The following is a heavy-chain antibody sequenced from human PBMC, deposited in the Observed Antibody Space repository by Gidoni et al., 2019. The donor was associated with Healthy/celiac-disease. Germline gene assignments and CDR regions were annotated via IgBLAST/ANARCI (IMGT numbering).Heavy chain of an antibody. V-gene: IGHV3-21*01. CDR2: ISSSSSYI. CDR1: GFTFSSYS. Sequence: EVQLVESGGGLVKPGGSLRLSCAASGFTFSSYSMNWVRQAPGKGLEWVSSISSSSSYIYYADSVKGRFTISRDNAKNSLYLQMNSLRAEDTAVYYCARDAFYDILTGLDAFDIWGQGTMVTVSS. J-gene: IGHJ3*02. D-gene: IGHD3-9*01. CDR3: ARDAFYDILTGLDAFDI.